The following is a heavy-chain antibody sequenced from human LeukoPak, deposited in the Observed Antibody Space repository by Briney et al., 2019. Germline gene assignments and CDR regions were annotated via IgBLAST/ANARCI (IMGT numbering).Heavy chain of an antibody. D-gene: IGHD2/OR15-2a*01. Sequence: PSETLSLTCAVYGGSFSGYYWSWIRQPPGKGLEWIGEINHSGSTYYNPSLMSRVTISVDTSKNQFSLKLISVTAADTAVYYCARNFQYFDLPDYWGQGTLVTVSS. CDR1: GGSFSGYY. V-gene: IGHV4-34*01. J-gene: IGHJ4*02. CDR3: ARNFQYFDLPDY. CDR2: INHSGST.